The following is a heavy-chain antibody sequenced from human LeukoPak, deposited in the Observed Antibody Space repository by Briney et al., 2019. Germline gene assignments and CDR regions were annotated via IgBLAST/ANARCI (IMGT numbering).Heavy chain of an antibody. CDR3: ARRPYSYGPYYFDY. D-gene: IGHD5-18*01. V-gene: IGHV4-39*01. Sequence: SETLSLTCTVSGGSISGYYWSWIRQPPGKGLEWIGSIYYSGSTYYNPSLKSRVTISVDTSKNQFSLKLSSVTAADTAVYYCARRPYSYGPYYFDYWGQGTLVTVSS. CDR1: GGSISGYY. J-gene: IGHJ4*02. CDR2: IYYSGST.